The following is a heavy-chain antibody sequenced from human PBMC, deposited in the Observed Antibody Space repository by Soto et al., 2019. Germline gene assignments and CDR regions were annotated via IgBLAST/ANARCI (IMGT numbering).Heavy chain of an antibody. CDR3: ARSTVRNWKYDWYNYYYYVMDG. V-gene: IGHV5-51*01. Sequence: GESLQISCKGSVYSFTSYWIGWVRQMPGKGLEWMGIIYPGDSDTRYSPSFQGQVTISADKSISTAYLQWSSLKASDTAMYYCARSTVRNWKYDWYNYYYYVMDGRGQG. J-gene: IGHJ6*02. CDR1: VYSFTSYW. D-gene: IGHD1-7*01. CDR2: IYPGDSDT.